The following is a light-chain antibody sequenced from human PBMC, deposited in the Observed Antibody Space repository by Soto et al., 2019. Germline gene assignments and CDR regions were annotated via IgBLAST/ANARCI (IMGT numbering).Light chain of an antibody. CDR2: EVT. J-gene: IGLJ1*01. CDR3: SSYAGSNNFV. Sequence: QSALTQPPSASGFPGQSVTISCTGTSSDVGYYVYVSWYQQHPGKAPKLVIYEVTKRPSGVPDRVSASKSGNTASLTVSGLRAEDEADYYCSSYAGSNNFVFGSGTKPTVL. V-gene: IGLV2-8*01. CDR1: SSDVGYYVY.